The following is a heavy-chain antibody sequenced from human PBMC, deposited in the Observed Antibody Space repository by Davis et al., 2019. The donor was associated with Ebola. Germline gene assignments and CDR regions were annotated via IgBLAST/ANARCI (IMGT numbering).Heavy chain of an antibody. CDR3: ACTTFGVVSSFDY. CDR2: ISRTGNTI. D-gene: IGHD3-3*01. V-gene: IGHV3-48*02. Sequence: GESLKISCAASGFSFSDYNMNWVRQAPGKGLEWVSFISRTGNTIYYAGSVKGRFTVSRDDAKNSLYLQMNSLTYEDTAMYYCACTTFGVVSSFDYWGQGTLVTVSS. J-gene: IGHJ4*02. CDR1: GFSFSDYN.